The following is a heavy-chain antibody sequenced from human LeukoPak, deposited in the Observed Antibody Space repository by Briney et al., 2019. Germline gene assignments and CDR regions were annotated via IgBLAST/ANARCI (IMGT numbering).Heavy chain of an antibody. V-gene: IGHV5-51*01. J-gene: IGHJ4*02. CDR2: IYPGDSDT. CDR3: ARPGVGATTGSFDY. Sequence: GESLKISCKGSGYSFTTYWIAWVRQMPGKGLEWMGIIYPGDSDTRYSPSFQGQVTTSADKSISTAYLQWNSLKASDTAMYYCARPGVGATTGSFDYWGQGTLVTVSS. CDR1: GYSFTTYW. D-gene: IGHD1-26*01.